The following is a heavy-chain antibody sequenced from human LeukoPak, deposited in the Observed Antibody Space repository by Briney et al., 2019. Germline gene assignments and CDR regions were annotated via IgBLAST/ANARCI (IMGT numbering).Heavy chain of an antibody. V-gene: IGHV4-34*01. CDR3: ARDYYGSGSYLRGIYYYYYMDV. CDR2: INHSGST. Sequence: ASETLSLTCAVYGGSFSGYYWSWIRQPPGKGLEWIGEINHSGSTNYNPSLKSRVTISVDTSKNQFSLKLSSVTAADTAVYYCARDYYGSGSYLRGIYYYYYMDVWGKGTTVTVSS. CDR1: GGSFSGYY. D-gene: IGHD3-10*01. J-gene: IGHJ6*03.